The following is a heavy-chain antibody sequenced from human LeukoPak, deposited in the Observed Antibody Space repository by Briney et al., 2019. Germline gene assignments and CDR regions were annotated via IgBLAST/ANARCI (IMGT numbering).Heavy chain of an antibody. D-gene: IGHD3-16*01. J-gene: IGHJ4*02. CDR2: INHSGST. CDR3: ARAGGTMSPDY. V-gene: IGHV4-34*01. CDR1: GGSFSGYY. Sequence: SETLSLTCAVYGGSFSGYYWSWIRQPPGKGLEWIGEINHSGSTNYNPSLKSRVTISVDTSKNQFSLKLSSVTAADTAVFYCARAGGTMSPDYWGQGTLVTVSS.